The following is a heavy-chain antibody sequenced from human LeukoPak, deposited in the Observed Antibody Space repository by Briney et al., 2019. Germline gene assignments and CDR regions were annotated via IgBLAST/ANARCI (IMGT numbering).Heavy chain of an antibody. CDR1: GFTFSSYW. V-gene: IGHV3-7*03. D-gene: IGHD6-13*01. CDR3: ARDEQLDNYYYYYGMDV. CDR2: INKDGGEK. Sequence: GGSLRLSCAASGFTFSSYWMSWVRQAPGKGLEWVANINKDGGEKYYVDSVKGRFTISRDNAKNSLYLQMNSLRAEDTAVYYCARDEQLDNYYYYYGMDVWGQGTTVTVSS. J-gene: IGHJ6*02.